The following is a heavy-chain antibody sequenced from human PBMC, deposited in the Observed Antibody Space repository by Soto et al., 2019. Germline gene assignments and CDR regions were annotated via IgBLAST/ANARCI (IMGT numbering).Heavy chain of an antibody. CDR3: ARQSQLWSNYYYGMDV. Sequence: GESLKISCKGSGYSFTNYWISWVRQMPGKGLEWMGRIDPSDSYTNYSPSFQGHVTISADKSISTAYLQWSSLKASDTAMYYCARQSQLWSNYYYGMDVWGQGTTVTVSS. CDR2: IDPSDSYT. V-gene: IGHV5-10-1*01. D-gene: IGHD5-18*01. CDR1: GYSFTNYW. J-gene: IGHJ6*02.